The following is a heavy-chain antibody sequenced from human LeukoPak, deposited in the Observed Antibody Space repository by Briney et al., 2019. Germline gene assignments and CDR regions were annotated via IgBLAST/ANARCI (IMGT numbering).Heavy chain of an antibody. CDR3: AKGGNYHDSRGYPDY. V-gene: IGHV3-9*01. Sequence: PGGSLRLSCAASGFNFNDYAMPWVRRAPGKGLEWVSGISWNGGSIGYADSVKGRFTISRDNAKNSLYLQMNSLRAEDTALYYCAKGGNYHDSRGYPDYWGQGTLVTVSS. D-gene: IGHD3-22*01. CDR2: ISWNGGSI. J-gene: IGHJ4*02. CDR1: GFNFNDYA.